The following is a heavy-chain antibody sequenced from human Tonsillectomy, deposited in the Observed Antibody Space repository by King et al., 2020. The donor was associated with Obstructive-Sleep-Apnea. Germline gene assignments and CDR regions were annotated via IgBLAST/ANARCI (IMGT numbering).Heavy chain of an antibody. Sequence: QLVQSGGGVVQPGRSLRLSCAASVFTFSSYAMHWVRQAPGKGPEWGAVILYDGRNKYYADSVKGRFTISRDNSKNTLYLQMSSLRAEDSAVYYCARDPTYYYDSSGYYYDNYFDYWGQGTLVTVSS. J-gene: IGHJ4*02. V-gene: IGHV3-30*04. CDR3: ARDPTYYYDSSGYYYDNYFDY. CDR2: ILYDGRNK. CDR1: VFTFSSYA. D-gene: IGHD3-22*01.